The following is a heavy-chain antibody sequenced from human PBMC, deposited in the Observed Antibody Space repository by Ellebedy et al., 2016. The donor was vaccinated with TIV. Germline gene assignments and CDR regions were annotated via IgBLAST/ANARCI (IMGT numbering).Heavy chain of an antibody. Sequence: SETLSLTXAVYGGSFSGYYWSWIRQPPGKGLEWIGEINHSGSTNYNPSLKSRVTISVDTSKNQFSLKLSSVTAADTAVYYCARDRVKSYYDILTGYYNVGMDVWGQGTTVTVSS. D-gene: IGHD3-9*01. V-gene: IGHV4-34*01. CDR3: ARDRVKSYYDILTGYYNVGMDV. CDR1: GGSFSGYY. J-gene: IGHJ6*02. CDR2: INHSGST.